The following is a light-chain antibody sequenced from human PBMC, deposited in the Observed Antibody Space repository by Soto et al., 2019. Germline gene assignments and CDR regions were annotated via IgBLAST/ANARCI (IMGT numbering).Light chain of an antibody. CDR3: QQCGSSPET. CDR1: QSISSSF. V-gene: IGKV3-20*01. J-gene: IGKJ1*01. Sequence: DIVLTQSPGTLSLSPGQRATLSCRASQSISSSFLAWYRQKPGQAPRLLIYGASSRATGIPDRFSGSGSGTDFTLTISRLEPEDFAVYYCQQCGSSPETFGQGTKV. CDR2: GAS.